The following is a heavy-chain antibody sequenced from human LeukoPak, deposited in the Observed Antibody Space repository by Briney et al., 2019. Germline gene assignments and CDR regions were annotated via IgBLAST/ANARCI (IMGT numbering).Heavy chain of an antibody. J-gene: IGHJ4*02. CDR2: INQDGTEK. CDR3: ARDDYDSSGYRGIDY. V-gene: IGHV3-7*01. D-gene: IGHD3-22*01. CDR1: GFSFTTYW. Sequence: GGSLRLSCAASGFSFTTYWMSWVRQAQGKGLEWVANINQDGTEKYYVDSVKGRFTISRDNGKNSLYLQMNSPRVEDTAVYYCARDDYDSSGYRGIDYWGQGTLVTVSS.